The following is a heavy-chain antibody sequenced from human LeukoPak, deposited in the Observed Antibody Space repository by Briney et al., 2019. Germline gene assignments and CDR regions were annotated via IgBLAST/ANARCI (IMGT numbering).Heavy chain of an antibody. Sequence: PGTSLRLSWASSEFSLSDYGMHWVRQAPGKGLEWVAVMWYDGSRALHADSVKGRFTISRDISKNTLYLQMDSLRAEDTAVYYCAKSRDGYHHGLLWGQGTLVTVSS. D-gene: IGHD5-24*01. J-gene: IGHJ1*01. CDR3: AKSRDGYHHGLL. CDR1: EFSLSDYG. V-gene: IGHV3-33*06. CDR2: MWYDGSRA.